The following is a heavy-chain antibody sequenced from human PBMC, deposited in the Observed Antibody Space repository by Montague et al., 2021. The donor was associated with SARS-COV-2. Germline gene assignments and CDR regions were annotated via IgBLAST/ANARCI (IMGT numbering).Heavy chain of an antibody. CDR3: ARARGGTIFGVIGAHYGMDI. Sequence: SETLSLTCTVSGGSISNYYWSWIRQSPGKGLEWIAYMYYSGSTKYNPSLKSRATISADTSKNQFSLTLSSMTAADTAVYYCARARGGTIFGVIGAHYGMDIWGQGTTVTVS. J-gene: IGHJ6*02. CDR1: GGSISNYY. D-gene: IGHD3-3*01. CDR2: MYYSGST. V-gene: IGHV4-59*01.